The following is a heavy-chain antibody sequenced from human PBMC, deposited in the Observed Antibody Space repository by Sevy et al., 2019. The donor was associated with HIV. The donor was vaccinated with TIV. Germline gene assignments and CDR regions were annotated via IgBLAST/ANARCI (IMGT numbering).Heavy chain of an antibody. D-gene: IGHD3-22*01. V-gene: IGHV1-69*04. Sequence: ASVKVSCKASGGTFSSYAISWVRQAPGQGFEWMGRIIPILGIANYAQKFQGRVTITADKSTSTAYMELSSLRSEDTAVYYCARVEDYDSSGYYFDYWGQGTLVTVSS. CDR2: IIPILGIA. CDR3: ARVEDYDSSGYYFDY. J-gene: IGHJ4*02. CDR1: GGTFSSYA.